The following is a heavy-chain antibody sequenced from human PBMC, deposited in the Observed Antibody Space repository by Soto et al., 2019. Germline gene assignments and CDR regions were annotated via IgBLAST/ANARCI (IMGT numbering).Heavy chain of an antibody. J-gene: IGHJ4*02. D-gene: IGHD1-26*01. CDR3: AKARVRIAGADSFDH. Sequence: QVQLVESGGGVVQPGRSLRLSCVASGFTFSTSVMHWVRQPPGKGLEWVALISNDGDEKYYGDSVEGRFSIFRDNSKNTLYLQMSSRRAEDTAVYFCAKARVRIAGADSFDHWGQGTLVTVAS. CDR1: GFTFSTSV. V-gene: IGHV3-30*18. CDR2: ISNDGDEK.